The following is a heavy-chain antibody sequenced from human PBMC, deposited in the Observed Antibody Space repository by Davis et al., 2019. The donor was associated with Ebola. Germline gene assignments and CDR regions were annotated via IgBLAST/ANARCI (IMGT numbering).Heavy chain of an antibody. CDR3: ARDLEIAVAAPDRDY. CDR1: GFTFSSNS. CDR2: ISSSSSTI. D-gene: IGHD6-19*01. V-gene: IGHV3-48*02. Sequence: GGSLRLSCAASGFTFSSNSMNWVRQAPGRGLEWVSFISSSSSTIYYADSVNGRFTISRDNAKNSLYLQMNSLRDEDTAVYYCARDLEIAVAAPDRDYWGQGTLVTVSS. J-gene: IGHJ4*02.